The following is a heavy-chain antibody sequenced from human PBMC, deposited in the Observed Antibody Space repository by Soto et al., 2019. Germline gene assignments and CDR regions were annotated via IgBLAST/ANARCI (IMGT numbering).Heavy chain of an antibody. CDR3: ARDGTAMVPVDY. J-gene: IGHJ4*02. Sequence: VSVKVSCKASGYTFTGYYMHWVLQAPGQGLEWMGWINPNSGGTNYAQKFQGRVTMTRDTSISTAYMELSRLRSDDTAVYYCARDGTAMVPVDYWGQGTLVTVSS. CDR2: INPNSGGT. CDR1: GYTFTGYY. D-gene: IGHD5-18*01. V-gene: IGHV1-2*02.